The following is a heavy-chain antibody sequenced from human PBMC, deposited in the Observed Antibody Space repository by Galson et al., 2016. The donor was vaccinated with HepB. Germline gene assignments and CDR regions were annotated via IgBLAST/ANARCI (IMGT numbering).Heavy chain of an antibody. Sequence: PALVKPTQTLTLTCAFSGFSLKTGGTGVGWIRQPPGAALEWLSLIYWDSDKRYRPSLKNRLTISKDTSKNQVVLTMTNMDPADTGTYYCAEMSVGATMRGPDYWGPGILVTVSS. CDR1: GFSLKTGGTG. CDR2: IYWDSDK. D-gene: IGHD1-26*01. J-gene: IGHJ4*02. CDR3: AEMSVGATMRGPDY. V-gene: IGHV2-5*02.